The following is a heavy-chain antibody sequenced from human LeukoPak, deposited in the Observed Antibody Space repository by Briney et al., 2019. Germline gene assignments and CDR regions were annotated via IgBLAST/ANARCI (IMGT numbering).Heavy chain of an antibody. Sequence: ASVKVSCKASGYTFTGYYMHWVRQAPGQGLEWMGWINPNSGGTNYAQKFQGRVTMTRDTSISTAYMELSGLRSDDTAVYYCARAEYDILTGYYFDYWGQGTLVTVSS. CDR1: GYTFTGYY. D-gene: IGHD3-9*01. J-gene: IGHJ4*02. CDR3: ARAEYDILTGYYFDY. V-gene: IGHV1-2*02. CDR2: INPNSGGT.